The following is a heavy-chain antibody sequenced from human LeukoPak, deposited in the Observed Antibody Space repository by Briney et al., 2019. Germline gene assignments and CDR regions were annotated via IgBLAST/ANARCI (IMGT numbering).Heavy chain of an antibody. Sequence: MSSETLSLTCTVSGGSISSSSYYWGWIRQPPGKGLEWIGSIYYNGSTNYNPSLKSRVTISVDTSKNQFSLKLSSVTAADTAVYYCARDGQETTVTTTYYYYYMDVWGKGTTVTVSS. V-gene: IGHV4-39*07. CDR2: IYYNGST. CDR1: GGSISSSSYY. CDR3: ARDGQETTVTTTYYYYYMDV. J-gene: IGHJ6*03. D-gene: IGHD4-11*01.